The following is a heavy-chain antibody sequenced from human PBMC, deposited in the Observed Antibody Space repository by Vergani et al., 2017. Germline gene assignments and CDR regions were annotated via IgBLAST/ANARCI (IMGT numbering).Heavy chain of an antibody. CDR2: IYYSGST. CDR3: ARNXYCGGDCYSDAFDI. Sequence: QLQLQESGPGLVKPSETLSLTCTVSGGSISSYYWSWIRQPPGKGLEWIGYIYYSGSTNYNPSLKSRVTISVDTSKNQFSLKLSSVTAADTAVYYCARNXYCGGDCYSDAFDIWGQGTMVTVSS. V-gene: IGHV4-59*01. D-gene: IGHD2-21*02. J-gene: IGHJ3*02. CDR1: GGSISSYY.